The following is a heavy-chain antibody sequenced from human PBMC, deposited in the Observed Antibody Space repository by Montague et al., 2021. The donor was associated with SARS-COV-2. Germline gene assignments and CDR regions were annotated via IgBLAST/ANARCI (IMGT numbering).Heavy chain of an antibody. CDR3: ARHVSGSLTHFHH. V-gene: IGHV4-59*08. CDR1: GGSLSSYY. CDR2: IYFIGST. D-gene: IGHD1-26*01. Sequence: SETLSLTCTVSGGSLSSYYWRWIRHPPGTGMDWIGYIYFIGSTNSNPSPTRRVTISVDTSKNQFSLNLSSVTAADTAVYYCARHVSGSLTHFHHWGQGSLVTVSS. J-gene: IGHJ1*01.